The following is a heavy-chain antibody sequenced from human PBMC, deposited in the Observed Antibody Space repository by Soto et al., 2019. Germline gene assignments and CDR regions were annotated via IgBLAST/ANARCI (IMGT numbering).Heavy chain of an antibody. CDR3: AREYSLYGSGSYYNVGNWFDP. J-gene: IGHJ5*02. D-gene: IGHD3-10*01. V-gene: IGHV1-69*06. Sequence: SVKVSCKASGGTFSSYAISWVRQAPGQGLEWMGGIIPIFGTANYAQKFQGRVTITADKSTSTAYMELSSLRSEDTAVYYCAREYSLYGSGSYYNVGNWFDPWGQGTLVTVSS. CDR1: GGTFSSYA. CDR2: IIPIFGTA.